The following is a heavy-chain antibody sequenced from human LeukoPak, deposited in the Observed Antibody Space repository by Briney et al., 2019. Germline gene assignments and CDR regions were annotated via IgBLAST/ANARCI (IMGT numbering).Heavy chain of an antibody. Sequence: GESLKISCKGSGYSFTSYWICWVRQMPGKGLEWMGIIYPGDSDTRYSPSFQGQVTISADKSISTAYLQWSSLKASDTAMYYCTRRQTAEGLRYCSSTSCYGFWNYWGQGTLVTVSS. CDR3: TRRQTAEGLRYCSSTSCYGFWNY. J-gene: IGHJ4*02. D-gene: IGHD2-2*01. V-gene: IGHV5-51*01. CDR1: GYSFTSYW. CDR2: IYPGDSDT.